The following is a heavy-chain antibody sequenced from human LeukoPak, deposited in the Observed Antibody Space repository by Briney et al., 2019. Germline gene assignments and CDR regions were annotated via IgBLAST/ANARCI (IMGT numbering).Heavy chain of an antibody. V-gene: IGHV3-13*01. J-gene: IGHJ4*02. CDR3: ARVSRRYSYGYGYFDY. D-gene: IGHD5-18*01. CDR2: IGTAGDT. CDR1: GFTFSSYD. Sequence: GGSLRLSCAASGFTFSSYDMHWVRQATGKGLDWVSAIGTAGDTYYPGSVKGRFTISRENANNSLYLQMNSLRAGDTAVYYCARVSRRYSYGYGYFDYWGQGTLVTVSS.